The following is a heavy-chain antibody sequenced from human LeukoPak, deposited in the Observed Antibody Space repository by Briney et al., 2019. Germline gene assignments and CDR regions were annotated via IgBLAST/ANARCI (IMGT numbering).Heavy chain of an antibody. Sequence: GGALRLSSSAAGVTVISNYTNSVRQAPGKGLEWVSLIYGSTSADYADSVKGRFTISRDTSMNTVYLQMNSLRAEDTAVYYCARLNFGDDYWGQGTPVTVSS. J-gene: IGHJ4*02. CDR2: IYGSTSA. D-gene: IGHD4-17*01. V-gene: IGHV3-66*01. CDR1: GVTVISNY. CDR3: ARLNFGDDY.